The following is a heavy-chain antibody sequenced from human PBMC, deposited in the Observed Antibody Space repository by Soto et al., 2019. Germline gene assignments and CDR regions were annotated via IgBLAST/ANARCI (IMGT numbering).Heavy chain of an antibody. D-gene: IGHD5-18*01. J-gene: IGHJ6*02. CDR3: ARDREWIPDYYGMDV. CDR2: IKQDGSEK. V-gene: IGHV3-7*05. CDR1: GFSLSSYW. Sequence: QPGGSLRLSCAASGFSLSSYWMSWVRQAPGKGLEWVANIKQDGSEKYYVDSVKGRFTISRDNAKNSLYLQMNSLRAEDTAVYYCARDREWIPDYYGMDVRGQGTTVTVSS.